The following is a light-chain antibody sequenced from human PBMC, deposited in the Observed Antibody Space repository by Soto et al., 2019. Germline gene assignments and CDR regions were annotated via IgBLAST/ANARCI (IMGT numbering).Light chain of an antibody. Sequence: DIQMTQSPSSVSASVGDRVTLTCRASQDIRTWFAWYQQKPGKAPKLLIYVSSSLQSGVPSRFSGSGSGTDFNLTISTLQPEDFATYYCQQANSLPFTFGPGTKVDRK. CDR1: QDIRTW. CDR2: VSS. J-gene: IGKJ3*01. CDR3: QQANSLPFT. V-gene: IGKV1-12*02.